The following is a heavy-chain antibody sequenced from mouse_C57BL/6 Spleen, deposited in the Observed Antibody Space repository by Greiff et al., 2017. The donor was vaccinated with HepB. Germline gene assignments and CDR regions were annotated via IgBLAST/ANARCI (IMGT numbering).Heavy chain of an antibody. D-gene: IGHD1-1*01. V-gene: IGHV3-6*01. CDR2: ISYDGSN. CDR1: GYSITSGYY. J-gene: IGHJ2*01. CDR3: ARADYGSSYGY. Sequence: EVQLQQSGPGLVKPSQSLSLTCSVTGYSITSGYYWNWIRQFPGNKLEWMGYISYDGSNNYNPSLKNRISITRDTSKNQFFLKLNSVTTEDTATYYCARADYGSSYGYWGQGTTLTVSS.